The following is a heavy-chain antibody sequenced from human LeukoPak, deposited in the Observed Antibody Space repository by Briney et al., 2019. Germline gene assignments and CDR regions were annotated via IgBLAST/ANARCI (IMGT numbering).Heavy chain of an antibody. J-gene: IGHJ4*02. D-gene: IGHD1-26*01. Sequence: SSETLSLTCAVYGGSISGYYWSWIRQPPGKGLEWIGEINHSGSTNYNPSLKSRVTISVDTSKNQFSLKLSSVTAADTAVYYCAAEVGATTPRNYWGQGTLVTVSS. CDR2: INHSGST. CDR3: AAEVGATTPRNY. CDR1: GGSISGYY. V-gene: IGHV4-34*01.